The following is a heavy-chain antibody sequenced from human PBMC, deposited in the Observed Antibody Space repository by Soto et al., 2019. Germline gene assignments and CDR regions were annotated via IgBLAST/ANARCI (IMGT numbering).Heavy chain of an antibody. CDR3: ARAHHRGGWAALF. J-gene: IGHJ4*01. V-gene: IGHV4-61*03. D-gene: IGHD3-16*01. CDR1: GDSVNGPSYV. CDR2: IRYSGTT. Sequence: SETLSLTCTVSGDSVNGPSYVWAWIRQSPGKRLEWIGHIRYSGTTEYHPSLKSRVTISLDTSKNHFSLNLASVTSADSAVYYCARAHHRGGWAALFWGQGTLVTVSS.